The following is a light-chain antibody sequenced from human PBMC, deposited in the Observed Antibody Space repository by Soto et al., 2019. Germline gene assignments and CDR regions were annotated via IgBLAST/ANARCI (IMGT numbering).Light chain of an antibody. CDR3: QQYNNWPLT. V-gene: IGKV3-15*01. Sequence: EIVMTQSPATLSMSPGERAALSCRASESVGIHLAWYQQKPGQAPRLLIYSASTRATGIPARFSASGSGTEFNLTISSLQAEDFAVYYCQQYNNWPLTFVPGTRVDIK. CDR1: ESVGIH. CDR2: SAS. J-gene: IGKJ3*01.